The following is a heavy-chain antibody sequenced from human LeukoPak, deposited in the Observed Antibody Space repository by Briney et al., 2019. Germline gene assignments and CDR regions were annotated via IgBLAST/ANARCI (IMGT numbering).Heavy chain of an antibody. Sequence: GGSLRLSCAASGFTFSSYSMNWVRQAPGKGLEWVSSIRSSSSYIYYADSVKGRFTVSRDNAKNSLYLQMNSLRAEDTAVYYCARVSYDILTGYSYIDYWGQGTLVTVSS. CDR3: ARVSYDILTGYSYIDY. J-gene: IGHJ4*02. CDR2: IRSSSSYI. CDR1: GFTFSSYS. V-gene: IGHV3-21*01. D-gene: IGHD3-9*01.